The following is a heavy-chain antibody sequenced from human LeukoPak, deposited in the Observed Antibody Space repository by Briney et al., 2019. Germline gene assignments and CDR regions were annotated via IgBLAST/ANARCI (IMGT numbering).Heavy chain of an antibody. D-gene: IGHD3-22*01. CDR3: ARVDNSGYYLIDY. CDR2: IIPIFGTA. J-gene: IGHJ4*02. V-gene: IGHV1-69*05. CDR1: GGTFSGYA. Sequence: SVRVSCKASGGTFSGYAISWVRQAPGQGLEWMGRIIPIFGTANYAQKFQGKVTITTDESTSTAYMELSSLRSEDTAVYYCARVDNSGYYLIDYWGQGILVTVSS.